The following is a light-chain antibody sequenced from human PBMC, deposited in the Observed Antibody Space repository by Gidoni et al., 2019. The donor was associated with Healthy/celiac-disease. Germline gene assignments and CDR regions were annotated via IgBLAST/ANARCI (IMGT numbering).Light chain of an antibody. CDR1: QDISNY. J-gene: IGKJ5*01. V-gene: IGKV1-33*01. CDR2: DAS. CDR3: QQYDNLPIT. Sequence: DIQMTQSPASLSASVGDRDTITCQASQDISNYLNWYQQKPGKAPKLLIYDASNLETGVPSRFSGSGSVTDFTFTISSLQPEDIATYYCQQYDNLPITFGQGTRLEIK.